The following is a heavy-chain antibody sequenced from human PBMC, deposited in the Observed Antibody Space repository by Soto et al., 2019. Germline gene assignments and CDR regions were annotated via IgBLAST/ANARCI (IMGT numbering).Heavy chain of an antibody. CDR3: AKDLSSIAARRHYYYGMDV. Sequence: HPGGSLRLSCAASGFTFSSYGMHWVRQAPGKGLEWVAVISYDGSNKYYADSVKGRFTISRDNSKNTLYLQMNSLRAEDTAVYYCAKDLSSIAARRHYYYGMDVWGQGTTVTVSS. CDR1: GFTFSSYG. J-gene: IGHJ6*02. CDR2: ISYDGSNK. V-gene: IGHV3-30*18. D-gene: IGHD6-6*01.